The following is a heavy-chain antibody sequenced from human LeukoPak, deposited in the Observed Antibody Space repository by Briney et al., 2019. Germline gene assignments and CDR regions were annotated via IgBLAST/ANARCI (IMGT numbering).Heavy chain of an antibody. CDR2: ISAYNGNT. CDR1: GYTFTDYY. CDR3: AQYSGSYYRAFDI. V-gene: IGHV1-18*04. Sequence: ASVKVSCKASGYTFTDYYMHWVRQAPGQGLEWMGWISAYNGNTNYAQKLQGRVTMTTDTSTSTAYMELRSLRSDDTAVYYCAQYSGSYYRAFDIWGQGTMVTVSS. J-gene: IGHJ3*02. D-gene: IGHD1-26*01.